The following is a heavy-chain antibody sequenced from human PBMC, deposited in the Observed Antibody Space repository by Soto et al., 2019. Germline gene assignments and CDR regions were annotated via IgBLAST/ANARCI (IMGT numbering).Heavy chain of an antibody. CDR1: GFTFSTFD. CDR2: IGTAGDP. J-gene: IGHJ6*02. V-gene: IGHV3-13*05. D-gene: IGHD3-9*01. CDR3: ARGAYYDSSTGHYNVWGSMDV. Sequence: GESLKISCTASGFTFSTFDINWVRQVTGKGLEWVSAIGTAGDPYYSGSVKGRFTISRENAKNSLYLQMNSLRAGDTAVYYCARGAYYDSSTGHYNVWGSMDVWGQGTTVTVSS.